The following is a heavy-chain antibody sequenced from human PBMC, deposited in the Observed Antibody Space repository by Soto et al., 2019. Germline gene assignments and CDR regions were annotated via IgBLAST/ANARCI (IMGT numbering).Heavy chain of an antibody. Sequence: GGSLRLSCAASGFRFDGYAMHWVRQAPGKGLEWVSGISWSSGSIGYAASVKGRFTISRDNDGNSLFLQMNGLRSDDTALYYCARTTVTTGFYYGMDLWGQGTTVTV. V-gene: IGHV3-9*01. CDR3: ARTTVTTGFYYGMDL. CDR1: GFRFDGYA. D-gene: IGHD4-17*01. J-gene: IGHJ6*02. CDR2: ISWSSGSI.